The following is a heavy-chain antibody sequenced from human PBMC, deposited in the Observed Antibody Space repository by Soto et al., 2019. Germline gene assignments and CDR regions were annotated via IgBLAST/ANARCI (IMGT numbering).Heavy chain of an antibody. D-gene: IGHD1-26*01. CDR2: IMSMFVTP. CDR3: ARDLGGGSEPGDY. Sequence: QVQLVQSGAELKKPGSSVKVSCRASGATSSISVFNWVRQAPGQGLEWTGGIMSMFVTPNYSQKFQGRLTIAADDSTCTGYMEQNNLRSGDTAKYYCARDLGGGSEPGDYWGQGTQVTVSS. CDR1: GATSSISV. J-gene: IGHJ4*02. V-gene: IGHV1-69*12.